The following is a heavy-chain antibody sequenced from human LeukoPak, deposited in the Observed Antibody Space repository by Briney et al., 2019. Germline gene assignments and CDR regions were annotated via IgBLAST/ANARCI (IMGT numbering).Heavy chain of an antibody. J-gene: IGHJ3*02. Sequence: SETLSLTCTVSGGSISSYYWSWIRQPPGKGLEWIGYIYYSGSTNYNPSLKSRVTISVDTSKNQFSLKLNSVTAADTAVYYCARANYYDNSGYSRGAFDIWGQGTMVTVSS. V-gene: IGHV4-59*08. D-gene: IGHD3-22*01. CDR3: ARANYYDNSGYSRGAFDI. CDR2: IYYSGST. CDR1: GGSISSYY.